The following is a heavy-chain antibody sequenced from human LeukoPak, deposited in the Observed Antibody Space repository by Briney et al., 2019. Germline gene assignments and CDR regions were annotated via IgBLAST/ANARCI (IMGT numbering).Heavy chain of an antibody. CDR2: INPSGGST. Sequence: ASVKVSCKASGYTFTSYYMHWVRQAPGQGLEWMGIINPSGGSTGSAQKFQGRVTMTRDTSTSTVYMELSSLRSEDTAVYYCARESVVVPAAPDYWGQGTLVTVSS. CDR3: ARESVVVPAAPDY. D-gene: IGHD2-2*01. CDR1: GYTFTSYY. J-gene: IGHJ4*02. V-gene: IGHV1-46*01.